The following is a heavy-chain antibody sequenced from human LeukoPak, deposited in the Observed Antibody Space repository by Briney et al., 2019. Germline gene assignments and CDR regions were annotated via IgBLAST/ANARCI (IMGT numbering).Heavy chain of an antibody. CDR2: ISGSGVYT. V-gene: IGHV3-48*03. Sequence: GRSLRLSCAASGFTFDDYAMHWVRQAPGKGLEWVSGISGSGVYTYYADSVKGRFTISRDNAKNSMYLQMNSLRAEDTAVYYCVRGKSVGGYQPYYWGQGTLVTVSS. J-gene: IGHJ4*02. CDR3: VRGKSVGGYQPYY. D-gene: IGHD5-12*01. CDR1: GFTFDDYA.